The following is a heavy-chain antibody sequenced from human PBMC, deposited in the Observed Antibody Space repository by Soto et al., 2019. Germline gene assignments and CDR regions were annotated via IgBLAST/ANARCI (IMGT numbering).Heavy chain of an antibody. CDR1: GFTFSSYS. V-gene: IGHV3-48*02. D-gene: IGHD5-12*01. Sequence: PGGSLRLSCAASGFTFSSYSVNWVRQAPGKGLEWVSYISSSSSTIYYADSVKGRFTISRDNAKNSLYLQMNSLRDEDTAVYYCARREGSGYDYGWFDPWGQGTLVTVSS. CDR2: ISSSSSTI. J-gene: IGHJ5*02. CDR3: ARREGSGYDYGWFDP.